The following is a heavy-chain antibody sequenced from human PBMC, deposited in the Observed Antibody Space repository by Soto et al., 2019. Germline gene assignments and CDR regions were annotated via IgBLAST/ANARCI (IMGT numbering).Heavy chain of an antibody. CDR3: ARGGSIFGGKYYYYYYMDV. Sequence: SETLSLTCTVSGGSISSGGYYWSWIRHHPGKGLEWIGYIYYSGSTYYNPSLKSRVTISVDTSKNQFSLKLSSVTAADTAVYYCARGGSIFGGKYYYYYYMDVWGKGTTVTVSS. D-gene: IGHD3-3*01. V-gene: IGHV4-31*03. J-gene: IGHJ6*03. CDR1: GGSISSGGYY. CDR2: IYYSGST.